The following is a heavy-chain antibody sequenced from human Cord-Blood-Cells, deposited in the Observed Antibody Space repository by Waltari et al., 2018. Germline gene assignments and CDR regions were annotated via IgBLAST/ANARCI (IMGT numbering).Heavy chain of an antibody. CDR2: IIPIFVTA. D-gene: IGHD4-4*01. CDR1: GGTFPSYA. J-gene: IGHJ4*02. V-gene: IGHV1-69*06. Sequence: QVQLVQSGAEVKKPGSSVKVSCKASGGTFPSYAIIWVRQAPGHGLEWMGGIIPIFVTANYAQKFQGRVAITADKSTSTAYMELSSLRSEDTAVYYWARAWHSNFDYWGQGTLVTVSS. CDR3: ARAWHSNFDY.